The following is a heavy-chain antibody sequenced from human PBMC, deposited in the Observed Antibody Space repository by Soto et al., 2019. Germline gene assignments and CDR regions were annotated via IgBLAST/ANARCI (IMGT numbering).Heavy chain of an antibody. Sequence: EVQLVESGGGLVQPGRSLRLSCAASGFTFDDYAMHWVRQAPGKGLEWVSGISWNSGSIGYADSVKGRFTISRDNAKNSLYLQMNSLRAEYTALYYCAKDKGSSWQYYFDYWGQGTLVTVSS. V-gene: IGHV3-9*01. CDR3: AKDKGSSWQYYFDY. J-gene: IGHJ4*02. CDR1: GFTFDDYA. D-gene: IGHD6-13*01. CDR2: ISWNSGSI.